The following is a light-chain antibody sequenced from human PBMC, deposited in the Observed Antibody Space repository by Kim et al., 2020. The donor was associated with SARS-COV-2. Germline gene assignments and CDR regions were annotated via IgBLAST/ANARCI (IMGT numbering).Light chain of an antibody. CDR3: QAWDSSPKV. Sequence: VAPGQTASITCSGDKWGDKYACWYQQKPGQSPVLVIYQDSKRPSGIPERFSGSNSGNTATLTISGTQAMDEADYYCQAWDSSPKVFGGGTQLTVL. J-gene: IGLJ2*01. CDR1: KWGDKY. CDR2: QDS. V-gene: IGLV3-1*01.